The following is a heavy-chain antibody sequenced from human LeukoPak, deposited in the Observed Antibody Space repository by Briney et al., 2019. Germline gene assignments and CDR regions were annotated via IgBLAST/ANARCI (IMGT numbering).Heavy chain of an antibody. V-gene: IGHV4-59*12. CDR2: IYYSGST. Sequence: PGGPLRLSCAASGFSFNIYAMGWVRQAPGKGLEWIGYIYYSGSTNYNPSLKSRVTISVNTSKNQFSLKLTSVTAADTAVYYCARAGGSGLIDYWGQGTLVTVSS. CDR3: ARAGGSGLIDY. D-gene: IGHD6-19*01. J-gene: IGHJ4*02. CDR1: GFSFNIYA.